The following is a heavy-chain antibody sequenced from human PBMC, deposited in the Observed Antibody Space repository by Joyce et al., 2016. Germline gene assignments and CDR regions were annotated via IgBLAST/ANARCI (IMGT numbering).Heavy chain of an antibody. D-gene: IGHD2-15*01. J-gene: IGHJ6*02. CDR2: IDTSDSDT. V-gene: IGHV5-10-1*03. Sequence: EVQLVQSAAEVKKHGESLKISCKGSGYSFSTYWISWVRQTPANGLEWMGSIDTSDSDTNYSPSVQAHVTISVDKSLTTAYLQWSSLKASDTAIYYCARHMRGYYYRGMDVWGQGTTVSVSS. CDR3: ARHMRGYYYRGMDV. CDR1: GYSFSTYW.